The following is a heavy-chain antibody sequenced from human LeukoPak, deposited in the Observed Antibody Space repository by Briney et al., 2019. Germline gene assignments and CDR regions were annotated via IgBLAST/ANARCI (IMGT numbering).Heavy chain of an antibody. J-gene: IGHJ3*02. CDR2: INPISGGT. CDR3: ARDPVDCADYDPRDAFDI. Sequence: ASVKVSCKASGYTFTDYYMHWVRQAPGQGLEWMGWINPISGGTNYAQKFQGRVTMTRDTSISTAYMELTWLRSDDTALYYCARDPVDCADYDPRDAFDIWGQGTMVTVSS. CDR1: GYTFTDYY. V-gene: IGHV1-2*02. D-gene: IGHD4-17*01.